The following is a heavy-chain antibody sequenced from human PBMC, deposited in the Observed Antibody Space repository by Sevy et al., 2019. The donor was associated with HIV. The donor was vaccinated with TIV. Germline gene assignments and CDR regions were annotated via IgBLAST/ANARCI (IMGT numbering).Heavy chain of an antibody. Sequence: ASVKVSCKASGYTFTGYYLHWVRQAHGQGLEWMGRINPNSGDANYAQNFQGRVTRTRDTSISPAFLELTRLTSNDADVYYLASDVFRYSDWDYCDAMDLWGQGTTVTVSS. CDR3: ASDVFRYSDWDYCDAMDL. CDR2: INPNSGDA. V-gene: IGHV1-2*01. CDR1: GYTFTGYY. J-gene: IGHJ6*02. D-gene: IGHD3-9*01.